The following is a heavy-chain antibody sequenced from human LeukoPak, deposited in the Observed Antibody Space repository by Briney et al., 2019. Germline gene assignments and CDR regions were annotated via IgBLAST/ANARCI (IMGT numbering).Heavy chain of an antibody. D-gene: IGHD3-10*01. CDR3: ANNGGYGSGSYGVDY. J-gene: IGHJ4*02. V-gene: IGHV3-30*18. CDR1: GFTFRSYG. Sequence: GRSLRLSCAASGFTFRSYGMHWVRQAPGKGLEWVAVISYDGSNKYYADSVKGRFTISRDNSKNTLHLQMNSLREEDTAVYYCANNGGYGSGSYGVDYWGRGTLVTVSS. CDR2: ISYDGSNK.